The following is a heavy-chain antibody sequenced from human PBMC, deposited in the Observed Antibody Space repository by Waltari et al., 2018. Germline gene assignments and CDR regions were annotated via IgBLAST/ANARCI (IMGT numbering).Heavy chain of an antibody. CDR2: INHSGST. CDR1: GGSFSGYY. J-gene: IGHJ6*03. V-gene: IGHV4-34*01. CDR3: ARGKAARPWYYYYYMDV. D-gene: IGHD6-6*01. Sequence: QVQLQQWGAGLLKPSETLSLTCAVYGGSFSGYYWSWIRQPPGKGLEWIGEINHSGSTNYNPSLKSRINISVDTSKNQFSLKLSSVTAADTAVYYCARGKAARPWYYYYYMDVWGKGTTVTVSS.